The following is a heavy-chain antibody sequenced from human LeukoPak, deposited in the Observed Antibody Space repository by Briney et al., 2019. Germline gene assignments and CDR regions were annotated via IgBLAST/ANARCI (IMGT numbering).Heavy chain of an antibody. CDR1: GAPISSYW. J-gene: IGHJ5*02. V-gene: IGHV4-59*01. Sequence: SETLSLTCNVSGAPISSYWWNWIRQPPGKGLEWIGNIYHSGRSDYNPSLKSRVTMSIDTFKNQFSLKLSSVTAADTAIYYCGRETGFDPWGQGILVTVSS. CDR3: GRETGFDP. CDR2: IYHSGRS. D-gene: IGHD1-1*01.